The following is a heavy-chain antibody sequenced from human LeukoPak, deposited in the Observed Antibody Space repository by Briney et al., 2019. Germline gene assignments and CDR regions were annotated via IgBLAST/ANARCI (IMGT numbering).Heavy chain of an antibody. CDR3: AIPPQKELNSGSGIFFDY. CDR2: IYYSVRT. J-gene: IGHJ4*02. D-gene: IGHD3-10*01. CDR1: GGSISSGTYY. V-gene: IGHV4-39*07. Sequence: SGTLSLTCTVSGGSISSGTYYWAWIRQPPGKGLEWIGNIYYSVRTCYNPSLKSRVTISVDTSKNQFSLKLSSVTAADTAVYCCAIPPQKELNSGSGIFFDYWGQGTLVPSPQ.